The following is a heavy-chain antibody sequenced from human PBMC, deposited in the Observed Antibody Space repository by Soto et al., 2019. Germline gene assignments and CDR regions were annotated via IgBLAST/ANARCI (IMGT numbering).Heavy chain of an antibody. CDR2: TYYRSYWYN. J-gene: IGHJ5*01. D-gene: IGHD2-8*01. V-gene: IGHV6-1*01. Sequence: PSQTLSLTCAISGGSVSTNSATWDWIRQSPSRGLEWLGRTYYRSYWYNDYAASVKGRISINPDTSNNQVSLQLKSVTPDDTDVYYCVRLIGDSWLDSWGQGTLVTVS. CDR3: VRLIGDSWLDS. CDR1: GGSVSTNSAT.